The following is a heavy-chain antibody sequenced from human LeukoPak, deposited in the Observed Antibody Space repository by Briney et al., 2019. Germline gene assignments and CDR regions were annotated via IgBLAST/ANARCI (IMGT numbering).Heavy chain of an antibody. CDR1: GFTFSDYY. V-gene: IGHV3-11*06. J-gene: IGHJ6*04. D-gene: IGHD6-13*01. CDR2: ISSSSSYT. CDR3: ARGIAAAGGMDV. Sequence: GGSLRLSCAASGFTFSDYYMSWIRQAPGKGREWVSYISSSSSYTNYADSVKGRFTISRDNAKNSLYLQMNSLRAEDTAVYYCARGIAAAGGMDVWGKGTTVTVSS.